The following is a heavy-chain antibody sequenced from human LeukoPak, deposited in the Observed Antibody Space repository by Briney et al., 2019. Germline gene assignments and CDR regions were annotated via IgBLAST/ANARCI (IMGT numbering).Heavy chain of an antibody. CDR1: GDSISRYY. V-gene: IGHV4-59*01. Sequence: SETPSLTCTVSGDSISRYYWSWIRQPPGKGLECIGYVYYSGSTNYNPSLKSRVTISLDTSKNQFSLKLSSVTAADTAVYYCARGITLVRGIIDPPYYFDYWGQGTLVTVSS. CDR3: ARGITLVRGIIDPPYYFDY. CDR2: VYYSGST. J-gene: IGHJ4*02. D-gene: IGHD3-10*01.